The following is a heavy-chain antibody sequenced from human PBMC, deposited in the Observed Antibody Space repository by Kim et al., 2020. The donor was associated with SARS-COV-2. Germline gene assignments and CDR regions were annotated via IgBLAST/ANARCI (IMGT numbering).Heavy chain of an antibody. CDR2: IYYSGST. CDR3: ARQQLDNWFDP. D-gene: IGHD6-13*01. CDR1: GGSISSSSYY. J-gene: IGHJ5*02. Sequence: SETLSRTCTVSGGSISSSSYYWGWIRQPPGKGLEWIGSIYYSGSTYYNPSLKSRVTISVDTSKNQFSLKLSSVTAADTAVYYCARQQLDNWFDPWGQGTLVTVSS. V-gene: IGHV4-39*01.